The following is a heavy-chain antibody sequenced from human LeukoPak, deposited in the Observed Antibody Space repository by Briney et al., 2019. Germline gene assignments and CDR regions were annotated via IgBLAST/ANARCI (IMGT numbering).Heavy chain of an antibody. D-gene: IGHD3-16*01. V-gene: IGHV3-7*03. Sequence: GGSLRLSCAASGFTFITYWMTWVRLAPGKGLEWVANIKQDGGEKYYVDSVKGRFTISRDNAKNSLYLQMNSLRAEDTAVYYCARNGGSPGYYYYYYGMDVWGQGTTVTVSS. J-gene: IGHJ6*02. CDR1: GFTFITYW. CDR3: ARNGGSPGYYYYYYGMDV. CDR2: IKQDGGEK.